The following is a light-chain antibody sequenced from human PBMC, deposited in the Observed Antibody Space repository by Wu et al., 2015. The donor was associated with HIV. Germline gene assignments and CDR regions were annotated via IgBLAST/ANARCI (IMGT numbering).Light chain of an antibody. CDR2: DAS. V-gene: IGKV3-11*01. Sequence: EIVMTQSPPTLSVSPGERVTLSCRASQSVSSRLAWYQRKPGQAPRLLMYDASNRATGIPARFSGSGSGTDFTLTISSLEPEDFAVYYCQQRSNWPLTFGQGTRLEIQ. CDR3: QQRSNWPLT. CDR1: QSVSSR. J-gene: IGKJ5*01.